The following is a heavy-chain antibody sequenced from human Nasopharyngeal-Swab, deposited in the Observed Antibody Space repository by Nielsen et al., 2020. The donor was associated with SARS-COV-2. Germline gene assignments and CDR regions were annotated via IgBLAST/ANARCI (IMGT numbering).Heavy chain of an antibody. CDR2: INSDGRST. V-gene: IGHV3-74*01. CDR3: ARGQVSNYYYMDV. CDR1: GFTFSSYW. J-gene: IGHJ6*03. D-gene: IGHD6-6*01. Sequence: GESLKISCAASGFTFSSYWMHWVRQAPGKGLVWVSRINSDGRSTNYADSVKGRFTISRDNAKNTLYLQMNSLRAEDTAVHYCARGQVSNYYYMDVWGKGTTVTVSS.